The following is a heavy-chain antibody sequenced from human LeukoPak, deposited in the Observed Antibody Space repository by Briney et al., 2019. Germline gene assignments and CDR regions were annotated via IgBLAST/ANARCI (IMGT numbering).Heavy chain of an antibody. D-gene: IGHD6-13*01. CDR1: GFTFSSYG. J-gene: IGHJ5*02. V-gene: IGHV3-30*02. CDR3: AKDLGPHIDSSWPYNWFDP. CDR2: IRYDGSNK. Sequence: PGGSLRLSCAASGFTFSSYGMHWVRQAPGKGLEWVAFIRYDGSNKYYADSVKGRFTISRDNSKNTLHLQMNSLRAEDTAVYYRAKDLGPHIDSSWPYNWFDPWGQGTLVTVSS.